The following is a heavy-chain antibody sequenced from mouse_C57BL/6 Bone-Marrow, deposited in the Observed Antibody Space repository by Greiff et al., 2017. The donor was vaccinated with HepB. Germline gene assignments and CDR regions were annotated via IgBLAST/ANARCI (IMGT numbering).Heavy chain of an antibody. CDR1: GYAFSSSW. Sequence: QVQLKQSGPELVKPGASVKISCKASGYAFSSSWMNWVKQRPGKGLEWIGRIYPGDGDTNYNGKFKGKATLTADKSSSTAYMQLSSLTSEDSAVYFCARLGTVVAPDYWGQGTTLTVSS. J-gene: IGHJ2*01. CDR2: IYPGDGDT. CDR3: ARLGTVVAPDY. V-gene: IGHV1-82*01. D-gene: IGHD1-1*01.